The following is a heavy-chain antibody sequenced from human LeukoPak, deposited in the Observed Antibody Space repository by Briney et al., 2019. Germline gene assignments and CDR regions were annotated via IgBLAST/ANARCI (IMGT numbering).Heavy chain of an antibody. D-gene: IGHD5-12*01. J-gene: IGHJ4*02. V-gene: IGHV3-7*04. CDR2: IKEDGSAK. CDR1: GFTFSRYW. CDR3: ARDSPGYGAYDLG. Sequence: GGSLRLSCAASGFTFSRYWMSWVRQAAGKGLEWVANIKEDGSAKYSVDSVEGRFTISRDNAKNTLYLQMNSLRAEDTAVYYCARDSPGYGAYDLGWGQGTLVTVSS.